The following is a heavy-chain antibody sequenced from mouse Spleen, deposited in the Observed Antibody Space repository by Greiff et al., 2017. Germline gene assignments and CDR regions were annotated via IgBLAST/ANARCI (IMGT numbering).Heavy chain of an antibody. V-gene: IGHV1-82*01. J-gene: IGHJ4*01. D-gene: IGHD3-1*01. CDR3: ARSGSSGPRAMDY. Sequence: QVQLQQSGPELVKPGASVKISCKASGYAFSSSWMNWVKQRPGKGLEWIGRIYPGDGDTNYNGKFKGKATLTADKSSSTAYMQLSSLTSEDSAVYFCARSGSSGPRAMDYWGQGTSVTVSS. CDR1: GYAFSSSW. CDR2: IYPGDGDT.